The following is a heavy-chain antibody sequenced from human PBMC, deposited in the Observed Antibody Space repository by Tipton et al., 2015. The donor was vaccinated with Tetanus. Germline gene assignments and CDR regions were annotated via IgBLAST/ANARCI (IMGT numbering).Heavy chain of an antibody. CDR1: GGSFSGYY. Sequence: LRLSCAVYGGSFSGYYWSWIRQPPGKGLEWIGEINQSGSTNYNPSLKSRVTISVDTSKNQFSLKLSSVTAADTAVYYCARAATTGIAVAGTPHWFDPWGQGTLVTVSS. D-gene: IGHD6-19*01. V-gene: IGHV4-34*01. J-gene: IGHJ5*02. CDR3: ARAATTGIAVAGTPHWFDP. CDR2: INQSGST.